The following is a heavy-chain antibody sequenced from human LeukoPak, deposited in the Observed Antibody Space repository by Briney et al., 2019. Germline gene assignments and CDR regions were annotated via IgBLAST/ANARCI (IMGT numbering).Heavy chain of an antibody. CDR1: GGSFSGYY. CDR3: ARDRSGGYYYDSSGPNWFDP. V-gene: IGHV4-34*09. J-gene: IGHJ5*02. D-gene: IGHD3-22*01. CDR2: INHSGST. Sequence: SETLSLTCAVYGGSFSGYYWSWIRQPPGKGLEWIGEINHSGSTNYNPSLKSRVTISVDTSKNQFSLKLSSVTAADTAVYYCARDRSGGYYYDSSGPNWFDPWGQGTLVTVSS.